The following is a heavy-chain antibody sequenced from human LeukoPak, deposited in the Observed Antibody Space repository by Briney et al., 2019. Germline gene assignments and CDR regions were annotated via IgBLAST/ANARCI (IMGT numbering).Heavy chain of an antibody. CDR2: IIPIFGTA. D-gene: IGHD6-6*01. CDR1: GGTFSSYA. CDR3: ARDRPYGGYGMDV. Sequence: ASVKVSCKASGGTFSSYAISWVRQAPGQGLEWMGGIIPIFGTANYAQKFQGRVTITADESTSTAYMELSSLRSEDTAVYYCARDRPYGGYGMDVWGRGTTVTVSS. V-gene: IGHV1-69*13. J-gene: IGHJ6*02.